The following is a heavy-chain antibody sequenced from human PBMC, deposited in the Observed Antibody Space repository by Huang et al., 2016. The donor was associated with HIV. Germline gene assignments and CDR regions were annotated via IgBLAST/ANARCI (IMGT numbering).Heavy chain of an antibody. CDR3: AKILPTDSNFDY. Sequence: QGRLMESGGGVVQPGGSLRLSCAASGFNFKGYGRHWVRQGPGKGLEWLSYIRNDGSDIYYADSVRGRFSISRDNSKNTLYLQMDGLRAEDTAVYYCAKILPTDSNFDYWGQGALVSVSS. J-gene: IGHJ4*02. V-gene: IGHV3-30*02. CDR2: IRNDGSDI. CDR1: GFNFKGYG.